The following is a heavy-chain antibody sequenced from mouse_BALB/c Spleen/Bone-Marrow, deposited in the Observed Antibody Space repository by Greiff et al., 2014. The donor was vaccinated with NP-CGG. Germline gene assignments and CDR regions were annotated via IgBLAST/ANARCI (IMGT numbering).Heavy chain of an antibody. J-gene: IGHJ4*01. CDR2: INSNGGST. D-gene: IGHD2-3*01. Sequence: VQLKESGGGLVQPGGSLKLSCAASGFTFSSYGMSWVRQTPDKRLELVATINSNGGSTYYPDSVKGRFTISRDNAKNTLYLQMSSLKSEDTAMYYCARDGYYVFYATDYWGQGTSVTVSS. CDR1: GFTFSSYG. V-gene: IGHV5-6-3*01. CDR3: ARDGYYVFYATDY.